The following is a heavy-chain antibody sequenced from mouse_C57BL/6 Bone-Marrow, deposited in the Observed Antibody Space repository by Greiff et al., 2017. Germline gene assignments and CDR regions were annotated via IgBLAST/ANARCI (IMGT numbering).Heavy chain of an antibody. CDR3: SSYDGYYVWFAF. V-gene: IGHV1-78*01. Sequence: QVQLQQSDAELVKPGASVKISCKASGYTFTDYTIHWMKQRPEQGLEWIGYIYPRDGSTKYNEKFKGKATLTADKSSSTAYMQLNSLTSEDSAVYVCSSYDGYYVWFAFWCQGTLVTVSA. J-gene: IGHJ3*01. D-gene: IGHD2-3*01. CDR2: IYPRDGST. CDR1: GYTFTDYT.